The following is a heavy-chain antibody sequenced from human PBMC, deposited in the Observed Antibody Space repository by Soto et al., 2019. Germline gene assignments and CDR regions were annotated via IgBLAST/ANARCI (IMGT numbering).Heavy chain of an antibody. CDR1: GYTFTNFG. CDR2: ISAYNGNT. V-gene: IGHV1-18*01. D-gene: IGHD3-16*01. Sequence: QVQLVQSGAEVKKPGASVKVSCKASGYTFTNFGISWVRQAPGHVLEWMGWISAYNGNTNFAQNFQGRVTMTTDTSTSTAYMELRSLRSDATAVYSCARGGTPIDDWGQGTLVTVSS. J-gene: IGHJ4*02. CDR3: ARGGTPIDD.